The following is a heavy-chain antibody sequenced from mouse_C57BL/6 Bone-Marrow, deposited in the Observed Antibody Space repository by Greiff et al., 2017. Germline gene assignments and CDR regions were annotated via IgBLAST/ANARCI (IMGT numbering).Heavy chain of an antibody. CDR2: INSDGGST. J-gene: IGHJ3*01. CDR3: ARHSDGNGFAY. CDR1: EYEFPSHD. Sequence: VQLQQSGGGLVQPGESLKLSCESNEYEFPSHDMSWVRKTPEKRLELVAAINSDGGSTYYPDTMERRFILSRDNTKKTLYLQMGSLRSEDTAVYYCARHSDGNGFAYWGHGTLVTFSA. D-gene: IGHD2-1*01. V-gene: IGHV5-2*01.